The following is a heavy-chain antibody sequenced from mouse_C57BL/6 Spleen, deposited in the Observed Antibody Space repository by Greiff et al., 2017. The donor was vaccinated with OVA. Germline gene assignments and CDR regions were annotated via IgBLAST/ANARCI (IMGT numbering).Heavy chain of an antibody. D-gene: IGHD1-1*01. Sequence: QVQLKESGPGLVQPSQSLSITCTVSGFSLTSYGVHWVRQSPGKGLEWLGVIWRGGSTDYNAAVMSRLSITKDNSKSQVFFKMNSLQADDTAIYYCAKITTVVGGDAMDYWGQGTSVTVSS. CDR3: AKITTVVGGDAMDY. CDR2: IWRGGST. CDR1: GFSLTSYG. J-gene: IGHJ4*01. V-gene: IGHV2-5*01.